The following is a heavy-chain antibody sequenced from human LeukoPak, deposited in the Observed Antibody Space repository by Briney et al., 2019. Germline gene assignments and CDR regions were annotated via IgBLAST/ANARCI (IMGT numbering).Heavy chain of an antibody. J-gene: IGHJ4*02. CDR3: AKDRGRDYGDYSGFDY. Sequence: PGRSLRLSCAASGFTFSSYSMNWVRQAPGKGLEWVSSISSSSSYIYYADSVKGRFTISRDNSKNTLYLQMNSLRAEDTAVYYCAKDRGRDYGDYSGFDYWGQGTLVTVSS. D-gene: IGHD4-17*01. V-gene: IGHV3-21*04. CDR1: GFTFSSYS. CDR2: ISSSSSYI.